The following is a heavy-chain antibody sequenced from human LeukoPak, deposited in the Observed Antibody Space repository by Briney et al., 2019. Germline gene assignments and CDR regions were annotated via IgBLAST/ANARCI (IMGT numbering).Heavy chain of an antibody. CDR3: ARVYSSAYQSDY. D-gene: IGHD3-22*01. CDR2: IYYSGST. Sequence: SETLSLTCTVSGGSISSSSYYWGWIRQPPGKGLEWIGSIYYSGSTYYNPSLKSRVTISVDTSKNQFSLKLSSVTAADTAVYYCARVYSSAYQSDYWGQGTLVSLSP. CDR1: GGSISSSSYY. V-gene: IGHV4-39*07. J-gene: IGHJ4*02.